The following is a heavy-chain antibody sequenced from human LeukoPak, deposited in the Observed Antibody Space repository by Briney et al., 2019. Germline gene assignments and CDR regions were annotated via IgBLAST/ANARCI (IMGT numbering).Heavy chain of an antibody. J-gene: IGHJ1*01. D-gene: IGHD3-10*01. CDR2: MNPNSGNT. CDR3: ERWFGLGEEYFQH. Sequence: ASVKVSRKASGYTFTSYDINWVRQATGQGLEWMGWMNPNSGNTGYAQKFQGRVTMTRNTSISTAYMELSSLRSEDTAVYYCERWFGLGEEYFQHWGQGTLVTVSS. CDR1: GYTFTSYD. V-gene: IGHV1-8*01.